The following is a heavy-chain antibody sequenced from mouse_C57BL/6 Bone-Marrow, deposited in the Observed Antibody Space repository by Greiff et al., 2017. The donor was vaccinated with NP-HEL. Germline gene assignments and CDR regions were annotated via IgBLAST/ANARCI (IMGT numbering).Heavy chain of an antibody. J-gene: IGHJ3*01. CDR1: GFNIKDDY. D-gene: IGHD2-4*01. CDR2: IDPENGDT. Sequence: VQLQQSGAELVRPGASVKLSCTASGFNIKDDYMHWVKQRPEQGLEWIGWIDPENGDTEYASKFQGKATITADTSSNTAYLQLSSLTSEDTAVYYCTPDDYDGFAYWGQGTLVTVSA. V-gene: IGHV14-4*01. CDR3: TPDDYDGFAY.